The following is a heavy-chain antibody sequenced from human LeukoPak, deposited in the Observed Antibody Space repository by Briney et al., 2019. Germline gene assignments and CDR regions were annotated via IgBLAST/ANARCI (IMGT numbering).Heavy chain of an antibody. V-gene: IGHV1-18*04. Sequence: GASVKVSCKASGYTFTSSGISWVRQAPGQGLEWMAWISTYNGNTNYAQKLQGRVTMTTDTSTSTAYMELRSLRSVDTAVYYCARDYVWGSYRYFDFWGQGTLVIVSS. D-gene: IGHD3-16*02. CDR1: GYTFTSSG. J-gene: IGHJ4*02. CDR3: ARDYVWGSYRYFDF. CDR2: ISTYNGNT.